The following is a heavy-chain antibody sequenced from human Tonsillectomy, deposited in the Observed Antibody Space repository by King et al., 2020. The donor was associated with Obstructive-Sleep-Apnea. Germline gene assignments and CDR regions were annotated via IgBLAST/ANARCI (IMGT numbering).Heavy chain of an antibody. D-gene: IGHD3-22*01. Sequence: QLVESGGGVVQPGRSLRLSCAASGFTFSSYGMHWVRQAPGKGLEGVAVISYDGSNKYYADSVKGRFTISRDNSKNTLYLQMNSLRAEDTAVYYCAKDQRRRITMIVVVISLDYWGQGTLVTVSS. CDR2: ISYDGSNK. V-gene: IGHV3-30*18. CDR1: GFTFSSYG. J-gene: IGHJ4*02. CDR3: AKDQRRRITMIVVVISLDY.